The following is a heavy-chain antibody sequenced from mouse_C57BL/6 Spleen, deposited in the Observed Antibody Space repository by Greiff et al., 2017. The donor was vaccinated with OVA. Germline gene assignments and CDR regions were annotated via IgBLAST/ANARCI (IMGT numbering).Heavy chain of an antibody. CDR2: INPNNGGT. V-gene: IGHV1-26*01. CDR1: GYTFTDYY. Sequence: VQLQQSGPELVEPGASVKISCKASGYTFTDYYMNWVKQSHGKSLEWIGDINPNNGGTSYNQKFKGKATLTVDKSSSTAYMELRSLTSEDSAVYYCARGDWEAWFAYWGQGTLVTVSA. CDR3: ARGDWEAWFAY. J-gene: IGHJ3*01. D-gene: IGHD4-1*01.